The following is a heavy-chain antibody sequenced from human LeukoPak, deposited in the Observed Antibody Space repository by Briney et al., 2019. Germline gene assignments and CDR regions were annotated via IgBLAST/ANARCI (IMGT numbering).Heavy chain of an antibody. CDR3: AREANYYGSGSSSGFDP. J-gene: IGHJ5*02. CDR2: INHSGST. CDR1: GGPFSGYY. Sequence: SETLSLTCAVYGGPFSGYYWSWIRQPPGKGLEWIGEINHSGSTNYNPSLKSRVTISVDTSKNQFSLKLSSVTAADTAVYYCAREANYYGSGSSSGFDPWGQGTLVTVSS. V-gene: IGHV4-34*01. D-gene: IGHD3-10*01.